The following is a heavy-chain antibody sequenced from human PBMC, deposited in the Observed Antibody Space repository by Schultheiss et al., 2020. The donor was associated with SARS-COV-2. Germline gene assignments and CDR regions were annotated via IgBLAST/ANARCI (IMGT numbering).Heavy chain of an antibody. CDR2: MNPNSGNT. CDR1: GYTLTELS. D-gene: IGHD2-2*01. Sequence: ASVKVSCKVSGYTLTELSMHWVRQATGQGLEWMGWMNPNSGNTGYAQKFQGRVTMTTDTSTITAYMELRSLRSDDTAVYYCARPSQPFAEGLYFDLWGRGTLVTVSS. CDR3: ARPSQPFAEGLYFDL. V-gene: IGHV1-8*01. J-gene: IGHJ2*01.